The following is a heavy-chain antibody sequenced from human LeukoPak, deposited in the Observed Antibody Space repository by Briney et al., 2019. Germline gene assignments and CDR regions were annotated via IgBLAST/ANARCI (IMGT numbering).Heavy chain of an antibody. Sequence: GGSLRLSCAASGFTFSNYAMHWARQAPGKGLEWVALISYDGSVQYYVDSVRGRFTISKDKSRNTLFLQMDSLRTKDTAVYFCAKERRGFYMDVWGSGTTVTVSS. CDR1: GFTFSNYA. V-gene: IGHV3-30*02. J-gene: IGHJ6*03. CDR3: AKERRGFYMDV. CDR2: ISYDGSVQ.